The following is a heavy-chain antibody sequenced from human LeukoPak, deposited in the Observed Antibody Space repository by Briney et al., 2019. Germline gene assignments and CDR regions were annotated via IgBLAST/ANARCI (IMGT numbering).Heavy chain of an antibody. J-gene: IGHJ5*02. CDR1: GFTFSDYY. Sequence: GGSLRLSCAASGFTFSDYYMSWIRQAPGKGLEWVSSISSSGSSIYYADSVKGRFTISGDNAKNSLYLQMNSLRAEDTAVYYCVRDFSDFWSGYGIDPWGQGTLVTVSS. V-gene: IGHV3-11*04. CDR2: ISSSGSSI. CDR3: VRDFSDFWSGYGIDP. D-gene: IGHD3-3*01.